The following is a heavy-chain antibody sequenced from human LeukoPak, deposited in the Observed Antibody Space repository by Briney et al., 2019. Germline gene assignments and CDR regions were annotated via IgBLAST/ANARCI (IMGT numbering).Heavy chain of an antibody. CDR2: IYYSGST. CDR3: ARDGDYGFFDY. J-gene: IGHJ4*02. D-gene: IGHD4-17*01. V-gene: IGHV4-30-4*01. CDR1: GGSISSGDYY. Sequence: SETLSLTCTVSGGSISSGDYYWSWIRQPPGKGLEWIGYIYYSGSTYYNPSLKSRVTISVVTSKNQFSLKLSSVTAADTAVYYCARDGDYGFFDYWGQGTLVTVSS.